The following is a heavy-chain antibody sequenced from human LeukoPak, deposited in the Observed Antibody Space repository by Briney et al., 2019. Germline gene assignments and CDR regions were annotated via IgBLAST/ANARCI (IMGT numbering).Heavy chain of an antibody. Sequence: GESLKISCKGSGYSFTSYWIGWVRQMPGKGLEWMGIIFPADSDTRYSPSFQGHVTISADKSINTAFLQWSSLQASDTAIYYCAQTGNFGAFDVWGQGTMVTVSS. CDR2: IFPADSDT. CDR3: AQTGNFGAFDV. D-gene: IGHD3-10*01. CDR1: GYSFTSYW. V-gene: IGHV5-51*01. J-gene: IGHJ3*01.